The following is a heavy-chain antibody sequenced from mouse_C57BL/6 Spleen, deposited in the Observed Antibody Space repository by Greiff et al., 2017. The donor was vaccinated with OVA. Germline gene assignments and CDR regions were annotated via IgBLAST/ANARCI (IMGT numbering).Heavy chain of an antibody. CDR3: ARGPTRSYYFDY. V-gene: IGHV1-42*01. Sequence: VHVKQSGPELVKPGASVKISCKASGYSFTGYYMNWVKQSPEKSLEWIGEINPSTGGTTYNQKFKAKATLTVDKSSSTAYMQLKSLTSEDSAVYYCARGPTRSYYFDYWGQGTTLTVSS. J-gene: IGHJ2*01. CDR1: GYSFTGYY. D-gene: IGHD3-3*01. CDR2: INPSTGGT.